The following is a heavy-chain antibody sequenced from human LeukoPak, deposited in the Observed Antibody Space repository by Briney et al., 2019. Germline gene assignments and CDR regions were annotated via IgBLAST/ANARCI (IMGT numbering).Heavy chain of an antibody. Sequence: GGSLKLSCAASGFTFSSYEMNWVRQAPGKGLEWVSYISSSGSTIYYADSVKGRFTISRDNSKNTLYLQMSSLRAEDTAVYYCVKGGEIQLWPYFDYWGQGTLVTVSS. D-gene: IGHD5-18*01. CDR1: GFTFSSYE. J-gene: IGHJ4*02. V-gene: IGHV3-48*03. CDR3: VKGGEIQLWPYFDY. CDR2: ISSSGSTI.